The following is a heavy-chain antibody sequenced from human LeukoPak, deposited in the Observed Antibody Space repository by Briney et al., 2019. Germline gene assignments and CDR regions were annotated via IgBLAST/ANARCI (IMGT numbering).Heavy chain of an antibody. V-gene: IGHV1-2*04. D-gene: IGHD3-22*01. Sequence: ASVKVSCKASGYTFTGYYMHWVRQAPGQGLEWMGWMNPNSGGTNYAQKFQGWVTMTRDTSISTAYMELSRLRSDDTAVYYCARDRGTYYYDSSGRDGMDVWGQGTTVTVSS. CDR1: GYTFTGYY. CDR2: MNPNSGGT. CDR3: ARDRGTYYYDSSGRDGMDV. J-gene: IGHJ6*02.